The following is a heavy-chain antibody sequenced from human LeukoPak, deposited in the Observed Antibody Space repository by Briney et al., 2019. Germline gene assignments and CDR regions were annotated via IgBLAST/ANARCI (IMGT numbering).Heavy chain of an antibody. Sequence: PSETLSLTCTVSGGSISSYYWSWIRQPPGKGLEWIGYIYYSGSTNYNPSLKSRVTISVDTSKNQFPLKLSSLTAADTAVYYCARVSLGMVRGVMYYFDYWGQGTLVTVSS. V-gene: IGHV4-59*01. CDR2: IYYSGST. J-gene: IGHJ4*02. CDR3: ARVSLGMVRGVMYYFDY. D-gene: IGHD3-10*01. CDR1: GGSISSYY.